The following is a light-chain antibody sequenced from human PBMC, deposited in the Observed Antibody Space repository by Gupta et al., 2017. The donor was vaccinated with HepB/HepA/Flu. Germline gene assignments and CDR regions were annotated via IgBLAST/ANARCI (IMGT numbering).Light chain of an antibody. CDR3: QSADSSGTYPEV. J-gene: IGLJ3*02. Sequence: SYELTQPPSVSVSPGQTARITYSGGALPKQYAYWYQQKPGQAPVLVIYKDSERPSGIPERFSGSSSGTTVTLTISGVQAEDEADYYCQSADSSGTYPEVFGGGTKLTVL. CDR2: KDS. V-gene: IGLV3-25*03. CDR1: ALPKQY.